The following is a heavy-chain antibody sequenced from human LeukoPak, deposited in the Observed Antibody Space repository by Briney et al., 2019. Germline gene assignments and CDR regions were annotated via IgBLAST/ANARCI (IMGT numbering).Heavy chain of an antibody. CDR3: AKDLSKQHLVGRGGGGNYYYMDV. Sequence: QPGGSLRLSCAASGFTFSTYGMHRVREAPGKSLYSLAFLRYDGSSKYYAVFVKGRVTISRDNSKNTLYLQMTGLRAEDTAVYYCAKDLSKQHLVGRGGGGNYYYMDVWGKGTTVTISS. CDR1: GFTFSTYG. CDR2: LRYDGSSK. V-gene: IGHV3-30*02. J-gene: IGHJ6*03. D-gene: IGHD6-13*01.